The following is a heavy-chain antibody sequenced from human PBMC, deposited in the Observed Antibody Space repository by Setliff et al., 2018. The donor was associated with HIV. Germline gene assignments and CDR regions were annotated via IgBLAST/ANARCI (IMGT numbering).Heavy chain of an antibody. CDR2: IYPNTGGT. V-gene: IGHV1-2*02. CDR1: GYTFADYY. D-gene: IGHD4-17*01. J-gene: IGHJ4*02. CDR3: TRSTTAD. Sequence: ASVKVSCKASGYTFADYYIHWVRQAPGQGLEWMGWIYPNTGGTNYAQKFQGRVTMTRDTSISTAYMELSRLTSDDTAIYYCTRSTTADWGQGTMVTVSS.